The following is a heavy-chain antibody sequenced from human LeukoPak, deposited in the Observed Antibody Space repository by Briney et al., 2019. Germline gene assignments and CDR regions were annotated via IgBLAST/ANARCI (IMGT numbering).Heavy chain of an antibody. CDR2: IYYSGST. D-gene: IGHD2-21*02. V-gene: IGHV4-59*01. Sequence: SETLSLTCTVSGGSISSYYWSWIRQPPGKGLEWIGYIYYSGSTNYNPPLKSRVTISVDTSKNQFSLKLSSVTAADTAVYYCAREGVTAPGDYWGQGTLVTVSS. J-gene: IGHJ4*02. CDR1: GGSISSYY. CDR3: AREGVTAPGDY.